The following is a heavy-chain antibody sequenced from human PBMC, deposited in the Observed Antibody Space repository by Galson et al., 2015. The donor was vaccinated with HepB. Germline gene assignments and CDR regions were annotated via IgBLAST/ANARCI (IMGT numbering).Heavy chain of an antibody. D-gene: IGHD4-23*01. CDR3: AREKEEEDYDGNYYYYGMDV. CDR2: IYTSGST. CDR1: GGSISGYY. Sequence: SETLSLTCTVSGGSISGYYWSWIRQPAGKGLEWIGRIYTSGSTNYNPSLKSRVTMSVDTSKNQFSLKLSSVTAADTAVYYCAREKEEEDYDGNYYYYGMDVWGQGTTVTVSS. V-gene: IGHV4-4*07. J-gene: IGHJ6*02.